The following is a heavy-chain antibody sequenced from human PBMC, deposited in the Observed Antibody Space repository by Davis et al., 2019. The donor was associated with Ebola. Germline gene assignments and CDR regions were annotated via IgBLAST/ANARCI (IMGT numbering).Heavy chain of an antibody. J-gene: IGHJ4*02. CDR2: IYYSGSI. D-gene: IGHD2-8*02. Sequence: SETLSLTCTVSGGSISSGPYYWGWIRRPPGKGLEWIGSIYYSGSIYYNPSLKSRVTISVDTSKNQFSLSLTSVTAADTAVYYCARDDVTGLLDSWGQGSRVIVSS. CDR3: ARDDVTGLLDS. CDR1: GGSISSGPYY. V-gene: IGHV4-39*07.